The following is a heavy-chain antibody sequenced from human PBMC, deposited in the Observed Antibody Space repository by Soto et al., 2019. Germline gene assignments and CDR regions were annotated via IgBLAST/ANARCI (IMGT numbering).Heavy chain of an antibody. CDR1: GGSISSGDYY. CDR2: IYYSGST. Sequence: QVQLQESGPGLVKPSQTLSLTCTVSGGSISSGDYYWSWIRQPPGKGLEWIGYIYYSGSTYYNPSRKSRVTXSXDXPKNPFSLKLSSVTAADTAVYYCARVGGFGATTIDYWGQGTLVTVSS. D-gene: IGHD3-10*01. V-gene: IGHV4-30-4*01. J-gene: IGHJ4*02. CDR3: ARVGGFGATTIDY.